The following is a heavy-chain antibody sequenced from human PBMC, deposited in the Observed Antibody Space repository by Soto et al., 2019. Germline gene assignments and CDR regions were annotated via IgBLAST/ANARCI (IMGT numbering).Heavy chain of an antibody. CDR3: ARAIGYCSGGSCPHTYYYMDV. V-gene: IGHV1-2*04. Sequence: QVQLVQSGAEVKKPGASVKVSCKASGYTFTGYYMHWVRQASGQGLGWMGWINPNSGGTNYAQKFQGWVTMTRDTSISTAYMELSRLTSDDTAVYYCARAIGYCSGGSCPHTYYYMDVWGQGTTVTVSS. J-gene: IGHJ6*02. D-gene: IGHD2-15*01. CDR1: GYTFTGYY. CDR2: INPNSGGT.